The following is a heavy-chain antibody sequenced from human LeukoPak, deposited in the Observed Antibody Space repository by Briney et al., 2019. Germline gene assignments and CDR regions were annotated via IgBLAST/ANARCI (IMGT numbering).Heavy chain of an antibody. D-gene: IGHD5-24*01. J-gene: IGHJ5*02. CDR3: ARSGLQLKFDWFDP. V-gene: IGHV1-18*01. Sequence: ASVKVSCKASGYTFTSYGISWVRQAPGQGLEWMGWISAYNGNTNYAQKLQGRVTMTTDTSTSTAYMELRSLRSDDTAAYYCARSGLQLKFDWFDPWGKGTLVTVSS. CDR1: GYTFTSYG. CDR2: ISAYNGNT.